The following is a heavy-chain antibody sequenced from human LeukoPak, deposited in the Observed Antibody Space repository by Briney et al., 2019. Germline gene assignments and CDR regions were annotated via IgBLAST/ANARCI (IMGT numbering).Heavy chain of an antibody. Sequence: GGSLRLSCAASGFTVSSNYMSWVRQAPGKGLEWVSYISSSGSTIYYADSVKGRFTISRDNAKNSLYLQMNSLRAEDTAVYYCARDIYYYDSSGYYFPGGSDYWGQGTLVTVSS. D-gene: IGHD3-22*01. J-gene: IGHJ4*02. CDR3: ARDIYYYDSSGYYFPGGSDY. V-gene: IGHV3-11*04. CDR1: GFTVSSNY. CDR2: ISSSGSTI.